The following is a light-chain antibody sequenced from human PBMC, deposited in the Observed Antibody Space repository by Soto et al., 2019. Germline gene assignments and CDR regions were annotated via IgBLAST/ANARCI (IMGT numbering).Light chain of an antibody. V-gene: IGLV3-9*01. CDR1: NIGSKN. J-gene: IGLJ2*01. Sequence: SYELTQPLSVSVALGQTARITGGGNNIGSKNVHWYQQKPGQAPVLVIYRDSNRPSGIPERFSGSNSGNTATLTISRAQAGDEADYYCQVWDSSTHVVFGGGTKLTVL. CDR3: QVWDSSTHVV. CDR2: RDS.